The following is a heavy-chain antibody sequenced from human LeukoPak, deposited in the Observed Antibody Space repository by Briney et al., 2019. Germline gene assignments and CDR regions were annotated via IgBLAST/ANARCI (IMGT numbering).Heavy chain of an antibody. CDR3: AKDHVKELLSLDY. J-gene: IGHJ4*02. CDR2: ISYDGSNK. CDR1: GFTFSSYG. V-gene: IGHV3-30*18. D-gene: IGHD1-26*01. Sequence: GGSLRLSCAASGFTFSSYGMHWVRQAPGKGLEWVAVISYDGSNKYYADSVKGRFTISRDNSKNTLYLQMNSLRAEDTAVYYCAKDHVKELLSLDYWGQGTLVTVSS.